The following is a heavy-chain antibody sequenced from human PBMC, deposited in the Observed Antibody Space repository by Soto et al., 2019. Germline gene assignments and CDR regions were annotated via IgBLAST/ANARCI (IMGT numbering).Heavy chain of an antibody. CDR1: GGSISSGGYS. CDR2: IYHSGST. V-gene: IGHV4-30-2*01. D-gene: IGHD3-22*01. CDR3: ARGGVYYDSSGYYYPFDY. Sequence: QLQLQESGSGLVKPSQTLSLTCAVSGGSISSGGYSWSWIRQPPGKGLEWIGYIYHSGSTYYNPSLKSRVTISVDRPKNQFFLKLSSVTAADTAVYYCARGGVYYDSSGYYYPFDYWGQGTLVTVSS. J-gene: IGHJ4*02.